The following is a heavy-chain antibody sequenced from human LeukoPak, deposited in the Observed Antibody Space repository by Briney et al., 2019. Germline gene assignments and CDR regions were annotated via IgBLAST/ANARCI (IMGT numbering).Heavy chain of an antibody. CDR2: IYYSGST. CDR3: ARQVVAVAGTGYFDY. D-gene: IGHD6-19*01. CDR1: GGSIRSRSYY. Sequence: SETLSLTCTVSGGSIRSRSYYWGWIRQPPGKGLEWIGSIYYSGSTYYNVSLKSRGTISVDTSKNQFSLKLNSVTAADTAVYFCARQVVAVAGTGYFDYWGQGTLVTVSS. J-gene: IGHJ4*02. V-gene: IGHV4-39*01.